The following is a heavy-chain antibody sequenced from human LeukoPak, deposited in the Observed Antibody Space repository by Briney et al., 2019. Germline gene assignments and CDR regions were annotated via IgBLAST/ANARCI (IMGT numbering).Heavy chain of an antibody. D-gene: IGHD4-17*01. CDR1: GGTVSSYA. Sequence: GGSVKVSCKASGGTVSSYAISWVRQAPGQGLEWMGGIIPIVGTAKYAQKFQGRVTITADESTSTAYMELRSLRSEGTAVYYCARATVTTFNWFDPWGQGTVVTVSS. CDR3: ARATVTTFNWFDP. V-gene: IGHV1-69*01. CDR2: IIPIVGTA. J-gene: IGHJ5*02.